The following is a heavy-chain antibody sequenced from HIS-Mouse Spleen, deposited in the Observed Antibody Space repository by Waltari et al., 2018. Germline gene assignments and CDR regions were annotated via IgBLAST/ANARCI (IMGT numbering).Heavy chain of an antibody. V-gene: IGHV1-69*04. J-gene: IGHJ3*02. CDR1: GGTFSSYA. CDR3: ARHPEIAAAVGAFDI. D-gene: IGHD6-13*01. Sequence: QVQLVQSGAEVKKPGSSVKVSCKASGGTFSSYAISWVRQAPGQGLEWMGRSIPILGIANYAQKLQGRVTMTADKSTSTAYMELSSLRSEDTAVYYCARHPEIAAAVGAFDIWGQGTMVTVSS. CDR2: SIPILGIA.